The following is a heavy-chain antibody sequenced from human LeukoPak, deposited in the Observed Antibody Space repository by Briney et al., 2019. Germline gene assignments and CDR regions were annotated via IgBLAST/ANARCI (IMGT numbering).Heavy chain of an antibody. D-gene: IGHD1-26*01. CDR3: AGGTYYYFDY. V-gene: IGHV4-59*01. CDR2: VYYSGSA. J-gene: IGHJ4*02. CDR1: GGSISSYY. Sequence: SETLSLTCTVSGGSISSYYWSWIRQPPGKGVEWIGYVYYSGSAHYNPSLKSRVTISVDTSRNQFSLKVSSVTAADTAIYYCAGGTYYYFDYWGQGTLVTVSS.